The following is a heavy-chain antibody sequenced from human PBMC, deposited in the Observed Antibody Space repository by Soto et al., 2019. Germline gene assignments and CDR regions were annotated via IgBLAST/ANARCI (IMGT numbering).Heavy chain of an antibody. CDR1: GFTFSSYA. D-gene: IGHD1-1*01. V-gene: IGHV3-64D*08. CDR3: AGALHTTGDY. CDR2: ISSNGGST. J-gene: IGHJ4*02. Sequence: GGSLRLSCSASGFTFSSYAMHWVRQAPGKGLEYVSAISSNGGSTYYADSVKGRFTISRDNSKNTLYLQMSSLRAEDTAVYYCAGALHTTGDYWGQGTLVTVSS.